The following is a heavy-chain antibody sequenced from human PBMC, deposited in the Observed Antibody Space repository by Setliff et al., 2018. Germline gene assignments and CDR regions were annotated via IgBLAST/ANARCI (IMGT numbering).Heavy chain of an antibody. CDR2: INPGGGST. J-gene: IGHJ5*02. Sequence: ASVKVSCKASGYTFIRYYMYWVRQAPGQGPAWMGTINPGGGSTSYAERFQDRITLTRNTSTSTIYMEMSSLTSEDTAMYYCARVTNWGLDLRFDPWGQGILVTVSS. CDR3: ARVTNWGLDLRFDP. V-gene: IGHV1-46*01. D-gene: IGHD7-27*01. CDR1: GYTFIRYY.